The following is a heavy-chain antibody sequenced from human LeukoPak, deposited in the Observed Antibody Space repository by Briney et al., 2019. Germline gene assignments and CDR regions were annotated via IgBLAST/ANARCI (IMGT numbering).Heavy chain of an antibody. Sequence: GGSLRPSCAASGFTFSSYSMNWVRQAPGKGLEWVSYISSSSSTIYYADSVKGRFTISRDNAKNSLYLQMNSLRAEDTAVYYCARFAGGPSSPRSNWFDPWGQGTLVTVSS. CDR1: GFTFSSYS. CDR2: ISSSSSTI. V-gene: IGHV3-48*01. D-gene: IGHD6-13*01. CDR3: ARFAGGPSSPRSNWFDP. J-gene: IGHJ5*02.